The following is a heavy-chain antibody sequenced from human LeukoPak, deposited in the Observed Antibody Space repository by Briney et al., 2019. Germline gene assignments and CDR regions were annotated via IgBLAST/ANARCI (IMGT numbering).Heavy chain of an antibody. V-gene: IGHV3-7*03. D-gene: IGHD3-22*01. CDR2: IKYDGSEK. Sequence: GGSLRLSCAASGFTFSSYWMSWVRQAPGKGLEWVANIKYDGSEKYYVDSVKGRFTISRDNAENSLYLQMNSLRAEDTAVYYCARDYYDSSGYYYYYYYMDVWGKGTTVTVSS. CDR3: ARDYYDSSGYYYYYYYMDV. CDR1: GFTFSSYW. J-gene: IGHJ6*03.